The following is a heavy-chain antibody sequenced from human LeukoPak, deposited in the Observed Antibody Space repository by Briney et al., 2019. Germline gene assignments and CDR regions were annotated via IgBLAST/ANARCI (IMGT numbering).Heavy chain of an antibody. CDR3: AKATMGSGSYLDSMDV. CDR2: ISRNSGSI. Sequence: GRSLRLSCSASGFTLDDYAMHWVRPAPPKGLEGVSGISRNSGSIVYADSVKDRFTISRDNAKNSLYLQMNSLRAEDTALYYCAKATMGSGSYLDSMDVWGEGTTVTVSS. CDR1: GFTLDDYA. V-gene: IGHV3-9*01. D-gene: IGHD3-10*01. J-gene: IGHJ6*01.